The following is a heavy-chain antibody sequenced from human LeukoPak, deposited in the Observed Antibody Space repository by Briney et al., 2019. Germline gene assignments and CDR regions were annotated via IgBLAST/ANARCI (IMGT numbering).Heavy chain of an antibody. CDR1: GGSISSGGYC. Sequence: SQTLSLTCTVSGGSISSGGYCWSWIRQHPGKGLEWIGYIYYSGSTYYNPSLKSRVTISVDTSKNQFSLKLSSVTAADTAVYYCARGDQGSSGYFDYWGQGTLVTVSS. D-gene: IGHD3-22*01. CDR2: IYYSGST. J-gene: IGHJ4*02. V-gene: IGHV4-31*03. CDR3: ARGDQGSSGYFDY.